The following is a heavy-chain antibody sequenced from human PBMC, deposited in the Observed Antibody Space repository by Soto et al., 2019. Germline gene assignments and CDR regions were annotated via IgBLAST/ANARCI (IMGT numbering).Heavy chain of an antibody. Sequence: ASVKVSCKASGYTFTSYGISWVRQAPGQGLEWMGWISAYNGNTNYAQKLQGRVTMTTDTSTSTAYMELRSLRSDDTAVYYCASSLLVGYGLEGESDYWGQGTLVTVSS. CDR1: GYTFTSYG. V-gene: IGHV1-18*01. CDR2: ISAYNGNT. J-gene: IGHJ4*02. D-gene: IGHD5-18*01. CDR3: ASSLLVGYGLEGESDY.